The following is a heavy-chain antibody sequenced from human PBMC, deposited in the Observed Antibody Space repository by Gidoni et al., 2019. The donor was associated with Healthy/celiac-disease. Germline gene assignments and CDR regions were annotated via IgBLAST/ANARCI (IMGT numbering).Heavy chain of an antibody. CDR3: AKNSGSYYEVHYFDY. CDR1: GFAFSSYA. D-gene: IGHD1-26*01. Sequence: EVQLLESGGGLVQPGGSLRLSCAASGFAFSSYAMSWVRQAPGKGLEWVSAISGSGGSTYYADSVKGRFTSSRDNSKNTLYLQMNSLRAEDTAVYYCAKNSGSYYEVHYFDYWGQGTLVTVSS. V-gene: IGHV3-23*01. CDR2: ISGSGGST. J-gene: IGHJ4*02.